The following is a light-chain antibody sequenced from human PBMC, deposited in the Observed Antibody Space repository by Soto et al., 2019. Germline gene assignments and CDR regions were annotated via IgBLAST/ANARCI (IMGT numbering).Light chain of an antibody. CDR3: NSYTSSSTYV. CDR1: SSDVGSFNR. V-gene: IGLV2-18*02. J-gene: IGLJ1*01. CDR2: EVS. Sequence: QSVLTQPPSVPGSPGQSVAISCTETSSDVGSFNRVSWYQQPPGTAPKLLIYEVSNRPSGVPDRFSGSKSGNTASLTISGLQAEDEADYYCNSYTSSSTYVFGTGTKVTVL.